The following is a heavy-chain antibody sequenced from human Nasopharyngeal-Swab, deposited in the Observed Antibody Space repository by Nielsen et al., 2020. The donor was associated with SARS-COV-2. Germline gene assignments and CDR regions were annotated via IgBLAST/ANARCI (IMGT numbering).Heavy chain of an antibody. D-gene: IGHD3-22*01. CDR2: IFYNGNT. CDR1: GGFNSSYY. CDR3: ARDSYYDVGFDS. J-gene: IGHJ4*02. V-gene: IGHV4-59*13. Sequence: ESLKIFCDVSGGFNSSYYWHWIRQTPGKGLEWIGYIFYNGNTKYNPSLKSRVTISLGTPMNQFSLKLSSVTAADSAVYYCARDSYYDVGFDSWGPGTLVTVSS.